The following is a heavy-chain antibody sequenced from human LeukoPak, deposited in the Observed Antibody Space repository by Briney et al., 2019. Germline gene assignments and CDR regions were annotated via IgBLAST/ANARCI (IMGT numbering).Heavy chain of an antibody. D-gene: IGHD2-2*01. J-gene: IGHJ5*02. CDR2: ISGSGGST. Sequence: PGGSLRLPCAASGFTFSSYAMSWVRQAPGKGLEWVSAISGSGGSTYYADSVKGRFTISRDNSKNTLYLQMNSLRAEDTAVYYCAKDHGYCSSTSCTSSGGFDPWGQGTLVTVSS. V-gene: IGHV3-23*01. CDR1: GFTFSSYA. CDR3: AKDHGYCSSTSCTSSGGFDP.